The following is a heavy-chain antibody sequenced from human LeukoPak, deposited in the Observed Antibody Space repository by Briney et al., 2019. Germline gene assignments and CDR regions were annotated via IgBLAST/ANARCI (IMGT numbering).Heavy chain of an antibody. CDR1: EFTFSSYS. CDR2: ISGWSSDI. Sequence: GGSLRLSCAGSEFTFSSYSMNWVRQAPGKGLEWVSSISGWSSDIYYADSVKGRFTISRDNSNNSLYLQMKSLRAEDTALYYCARRGYHDYSGFDYWGQGTLVTVSS. D-gene: IGHD3-16*01. CDR3: ARRGYHDYSGFDY. V-gene: IGHV3-21*01. J-gene: IGHJ4*02.